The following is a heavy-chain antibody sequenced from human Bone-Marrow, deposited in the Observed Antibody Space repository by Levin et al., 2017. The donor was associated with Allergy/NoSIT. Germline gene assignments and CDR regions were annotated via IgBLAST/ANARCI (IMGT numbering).Heavy chain of an antibody. V-gene: IGHV3-53*01. Sequence: GGSLRLSCTASGLTVNSNYMNWVRQAPGKGLEWVSVIYPDGSRTYYADSVRGRFTISGDNSKNAVYLQMNSLRAEDTAVYYCARARDYFGTGGYSTLDSWGQGTLVIVSS. CDR1: GLTVNSNY. D-gene: IGHD2-8*02. CDR3: ARARDYFGTGGYSTLDS. CDR2: IYPDGSRT. J-gene: IGHJ4*02.